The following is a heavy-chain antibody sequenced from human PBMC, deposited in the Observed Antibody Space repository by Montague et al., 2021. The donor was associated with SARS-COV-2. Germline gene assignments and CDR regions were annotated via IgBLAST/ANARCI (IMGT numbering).Heavy chain of an antibody. CDR3: TRNTGGNSRGAGS. Sequence: SLRLSCAASGFAFGDYALSWVRQAPGKGLEWLGLIKSKAYGETTEYAASVRGRFTISRDDSKNVAYLQMHSPTTEDTAFYYCTRNTGGNSRGAGSWGQGTLVTVSS. J-gene: IGHJ5*02. D-gene: IGHD4-23*01. CDR1: GFAFGDYA. CDR2: IKSKAYGETT. V-gene: IGHV3-49*04.